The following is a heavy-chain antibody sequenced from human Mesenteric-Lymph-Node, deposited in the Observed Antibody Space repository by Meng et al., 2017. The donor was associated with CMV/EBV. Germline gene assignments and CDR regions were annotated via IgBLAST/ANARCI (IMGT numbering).Heavy chain of an antibody. D-gene: IGHD3-22*01. Sequence: SETLSLTCAVSGDSFSSNQWWSWVRQPPGKGVEWIGEIHHRGTTTYNPSLKSRVTMSLDESKIELSLKLGSVTAADTAIYYCTRNGYYSLDYWSPGTLVTVSS. CDR2: IHHRGTT. V-gene: IGHV4-4*02. J-gene: IGHJ4*02. CDR3: TRNGYYSLDY. CDR1: GDSFSSNQW.